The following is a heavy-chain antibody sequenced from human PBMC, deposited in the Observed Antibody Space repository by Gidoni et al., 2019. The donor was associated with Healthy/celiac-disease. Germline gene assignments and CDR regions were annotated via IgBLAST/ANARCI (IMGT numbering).Heavy chain of an antibody. CDR1: GGSISSYY. CDR2: IYYSGST. V-gene: IGHV4-59*01. D-gene: IGHD2-15*01. Sequence: QVQLQESGPGLVKPSETLSLPCTVSGGSISSYYWSWLRQPPGKGLEWIVYIYYSGSTNYNPSLKSRVTISVDTSKNQFSLKLSSVTAADTAVYYCARWARGYCSGGSCDKYYYYGMDVWGQGTTVTVSS. CDR3: ARWARGYCSGGSCDKYYYYGMDV. J-gene: IGHJ6*02.